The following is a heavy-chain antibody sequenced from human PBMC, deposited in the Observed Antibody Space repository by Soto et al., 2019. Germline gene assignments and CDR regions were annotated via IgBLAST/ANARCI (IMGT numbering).Heavy chain of an antibody. CDR3: AKDLGVAQGGGYWYFDL. V-gene: IGHV3-23*01. CDR2: VSGSGGST. D-gene: IGHD2-15*01. Sequence: EVQLSESGGGLVQPGGSLRLSCVASGFTFSSYTMTWVRQPPGKGLERVSEVSGSGGSTYYADSVKGRFTFSRDNSNNALYLQMNSMRAEDTAIYYSAKDLGVAQGGGYWYFDLWGRGNMDSVSS. CDR1: GFTFSSYT. J-gene: IGHJ2*01.